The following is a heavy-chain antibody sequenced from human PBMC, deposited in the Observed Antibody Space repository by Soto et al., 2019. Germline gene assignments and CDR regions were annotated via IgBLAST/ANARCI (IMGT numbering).Heavy chain of an antibody. D-gene: IGHD3-22*01. CDR3: AKSPGMYYYDSSGYYHYDE. V-gene: IGHV3-49*03. CDR2: IRSKVYGGTT. Sequence: SLRLSCTTSGFTFGDYAMSWFRQAPGKGLEWVGFIRSKVYGGTTEYAASVKGRFTMSADDSKGIAFLQMNSLKIEDTAVYYCAKSPGMYYYDSSGYYHYDEWGQGTLVTVSS. J-gene: IGHJ4*02. CDR1: GFTFGDYA.